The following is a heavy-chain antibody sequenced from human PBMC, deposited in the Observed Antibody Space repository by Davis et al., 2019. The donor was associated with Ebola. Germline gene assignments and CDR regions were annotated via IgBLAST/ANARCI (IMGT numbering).Heavy chain of an antibody. CDR1: GYTFTSYD. J-gene: IGHJ6*02. Sequence: ASVKVSCKASGYTFTSYDINWVRQAPGQGLEWMGWMNPNSGNTGYAQKFQGRVTMTRNTSISTAYIELSSLRSEDTAVYYCAITKYSSSWCDYYYYGMDVWGQGTTVTVSS. V-gene: IGHV1-8*02. D-gene: IGHD6-13*01. CDR3: AITKYSSSWCDYYYYGMDV. CDR2: MNPNSGNT.